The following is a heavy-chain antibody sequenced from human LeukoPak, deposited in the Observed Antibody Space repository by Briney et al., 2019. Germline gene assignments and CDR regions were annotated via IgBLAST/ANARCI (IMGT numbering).Heavy chain of an antibody. V-gene: IGHV3-7*01. D-gene: IGHD3-16*01. CDR2: IKPDGSEK. J-gene: IGHJ6*02. CDR3: ATMGVSHAVDV. Sequence: GGSLRLSCAASGLTFSAYWVTWVRQAPGKGLEWVANIKPDGSEKYYLGSVKGRFAISRDNAKNSLYLQMDSLTADDTAVYYCATMGVSHAVDVWGQGTTVTVSS. CDR1: GLTFSAYW.